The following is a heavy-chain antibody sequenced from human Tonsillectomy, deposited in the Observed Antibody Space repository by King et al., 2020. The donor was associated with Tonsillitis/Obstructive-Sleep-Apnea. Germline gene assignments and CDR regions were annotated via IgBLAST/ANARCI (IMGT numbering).Heavy chain of an antibody. D-gene: IGHD2-2*01. Sequence: VQLVESGGGLVQPGGSLRLSCVASGFTFRNYAMTWVRQAPGKGLEWVSAISGSGGTTYYADSGRFTISRDNSENTVYLQMNSLRAEDSALYFCAKGFCSNTVGSLDYWGQGTLVTVSS. CDR1: GFTFRNYA. CDR3: AKGFCSNTVGSLDY. J-gene: IGHJ4*02. V-gene: IGHV3-23*04. CDR2: ISGSGGTT.